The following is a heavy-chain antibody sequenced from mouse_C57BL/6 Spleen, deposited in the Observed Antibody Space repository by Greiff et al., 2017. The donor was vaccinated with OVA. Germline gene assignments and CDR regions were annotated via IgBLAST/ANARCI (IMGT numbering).Heavy chain of an antibody. J-gene: IGHJ4*01. Sequence: EVKLMESGGGLVKPGGSLKLSCAASGFTFSDYGMHWVRQAPEKGLEWVAYISSGSSTIYYADTVKGRCTISRDNAKNTLFLQMTSLRSEDTAMYYCARGNYGNYVRAMDYWGQGTSVTVSS. CDR1: GFTFSDYG. CDR2: ISSGSSTI. D-gene: IGHD2-1*01. CDR3: ARGNYGNYVRAMDY. V-gene: IGHV5-17*01.